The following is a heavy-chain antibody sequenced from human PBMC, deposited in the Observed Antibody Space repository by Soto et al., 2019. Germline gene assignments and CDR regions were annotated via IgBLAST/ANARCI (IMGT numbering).Heavy chain of an antibody. V-gene: IGHV3-30*03. CDR3: ARDSGLRLGDYYYYYGMDV. J-gene: IGHJ6*02. Sequence: GGSLRLSCAASGFTFSSYGMHWVRQAPGKGLEWVAVISYDGSNKYYADSVKGRFTISRDNSRNTLYLQMNSLRAEDTAVYYCARDSGLRLGDYYYYYGMDVWGQGTTVTVSS. CDR2: ISYDGSNK. CDR1: GFTFSSYG. D-gene: IGHD3-16*01.